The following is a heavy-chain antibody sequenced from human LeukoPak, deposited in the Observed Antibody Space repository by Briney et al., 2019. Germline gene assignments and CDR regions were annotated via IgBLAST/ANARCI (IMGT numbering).Heavy chain of an antibody. J-gene: IGHJ5*02. CDR2: ISSSSSYI. CDR1: GFTFSSYS. Sequence: PGGSLRLSCAASGFTFSSYSMNWVRQAPGKGLEWVSSISSSSSYIYYTDSVKGRFTISRDNAKNSLYLQMNSLRAEDTAVYYCARGLTVTTSGWFDPWGQGTLVTVSS. CDR3: ARGLTVTTSGWFDP. D-gene: IGHD4-17*01. V-gene: IGHV3-21*01.